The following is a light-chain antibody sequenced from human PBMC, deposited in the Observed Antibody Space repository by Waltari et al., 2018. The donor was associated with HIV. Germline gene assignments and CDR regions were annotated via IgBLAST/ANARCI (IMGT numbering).Light chain of an antibody. V-gene: IGLV2-23*02. CDR1: SSDVGGYNY. J-gene: IGLJ2*01. Sequence: QSALTQPASVSGSPGQSITISCTGTSSDVGGYNYVSWYQQQPGQAPKLMIYDVSKLPSGVPNRFSGSKSGNTASLTISGLQAEDESDYYCCSYAGSSTFAVFGGGTKLTVL. CDR2: DVS. CDR3: CSYAGSSTFAV.